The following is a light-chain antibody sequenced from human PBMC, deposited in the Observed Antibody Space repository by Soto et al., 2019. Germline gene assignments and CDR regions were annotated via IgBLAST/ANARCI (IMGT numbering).Light chain of an antibody. CDR2: DAS. V-gene: IGKV3-11*01. J-gene: IGKJ4*01. CDR3: QQRSNWPRLA. CDR1: QSVSSY. Sequence: EIVLTQSPAILSLSPGERATLFCRASQSVSSYLAWYQQKPGQAPRLLIYDASNRATGIPARFSGSGSGTDFTLTIGSLEPEDFAVYYCQQRSNWPRLAFGGGTKVEIK.